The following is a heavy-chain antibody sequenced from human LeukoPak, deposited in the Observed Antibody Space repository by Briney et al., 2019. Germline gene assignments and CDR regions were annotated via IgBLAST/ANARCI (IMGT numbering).Heavy chain of an antibody. V-gene: IGHV3-30*01. CDR1: GFTFSSYA. Sequence: SGGSLRLSCTASGFTFSSYAMHWVRQAPGKGLEWVAVISYDGSNKYYADSVKGRFTISRDNSKNTLYLQMNSLRAEDTAVYYCASERASIAVAGYYMDVWGKGTTVTVSS. D-gene: IGHD6-19*01. CDR3: ASERASIAVAGYYMDV. CDR2: ISYDGSNK. J-gene: IGHJ6*03.